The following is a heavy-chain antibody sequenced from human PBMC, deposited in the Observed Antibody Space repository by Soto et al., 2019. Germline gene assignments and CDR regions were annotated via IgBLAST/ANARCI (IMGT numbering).Heavy chain of an antibody. CDR3: AREGNLGRWLQPLDF. D-gene: IGHD5-12*01. Sequence: QVQLQVSAPGLVKPSETLSLTCTVSGDSISAYSWSWVRQPPGKGLEWIGNIHYNGNTKYNPSLKSRVSMSVDTSKNQFSPRLISVTAADTAKYFCAREGNLGRWLQPLDFWGQGTLVTVSS. CDR2: IHYNGNT. J-gene: IGHJ4*02. CDR1: GDSISAYS. V-gene: IGHV4-59*01.